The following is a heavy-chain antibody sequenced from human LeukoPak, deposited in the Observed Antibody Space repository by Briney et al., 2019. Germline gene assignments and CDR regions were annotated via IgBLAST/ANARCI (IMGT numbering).Heavy chain of an antibody. CDR2: ISYDGSNK. V-gene: IGHV3-30*18. D-gene: IGHD4-23*01. Sequence: PGRSLRLSCAASGFTFSSYGMHWVRQAPGKVLEWVAVISYDGSNKYYADSVKGRFTISRDNSKNTLYLQMNSLRAEDTAVYYCAKDYGGNSGRDAFDIWGQGTMVTVSS. CDR1: GFTFSSYG. CDR3: AKDYGGNSGRDAFDI. J-gene: IGHJ3*02.